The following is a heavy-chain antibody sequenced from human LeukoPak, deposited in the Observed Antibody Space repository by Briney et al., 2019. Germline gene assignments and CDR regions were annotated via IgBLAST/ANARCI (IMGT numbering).Heavy chain of an antibody. D-gene: IGHD3-10*01. V-gene: IGHV1-46*01. Sequence: GSVKVSCKASGYTFTSYYMHWVRQAPGQGLEWMGIINPSGGSTSYAQKFQGRVTMTRDTSTSTVYMELSSLRSEDTAVYYCARDRGARWYFDLWGRGTLVTVSS. CDR3: ARDRGARWYFDL. CDR1: GYTFTSYY. J-gene: IGHJ2*01. CDR2: INPSGGST.